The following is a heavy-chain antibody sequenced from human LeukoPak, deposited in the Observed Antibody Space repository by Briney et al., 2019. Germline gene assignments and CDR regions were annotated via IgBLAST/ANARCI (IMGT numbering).Heavy chain of an antibody. CDR2: IYSGGST. J-gene: IGHJ4*02. CDR1: GFTVSSNY. V-gene: IGHV3-53*01. D-gene: IGHD6-19*01. CDR3: ARVLGRSSGWYAVGTVDY. Sequence: GGSLRLPCAASGFTVSSNYMSWVRQAPGKGLEWVSVIYSGGSTYYADSVKGRFTISRDNSKNTLYLQMNSLRAEDTAVYYCARVLGRSSGWYAVGTVDYWGQGTLVTVSS.